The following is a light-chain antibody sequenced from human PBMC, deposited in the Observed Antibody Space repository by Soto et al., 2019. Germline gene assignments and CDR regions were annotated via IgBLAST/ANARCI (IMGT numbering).Light chain of an antibody. J-gene: IGKJ2*01. CDR1: QSIGSY. Sequence: EIVLTQSPATLSLSLGERATLSCRASQSIGSYLAWYQHKLGQPPRLLIYDASNRATGIPVRFSGSGSGTDFTLTISSLEPEDFAVYYCQQTGRTFGPGTKLEIK. CDR3: QQTGRT. V-gene: IGKV3-11*01. CDR2: DAS.